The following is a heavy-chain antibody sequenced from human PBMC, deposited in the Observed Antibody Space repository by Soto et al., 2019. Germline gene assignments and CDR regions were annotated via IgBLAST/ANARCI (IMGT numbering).Heavy chain of an antibody. CDR2: ISYDGSNK. J-gene: IGHJ6*02. Sequence: LRLSCAASGFTFSSYGMHWVRQAPGKGLEWVAVISYDGSNKYYADSVKGRFTISRDSSKNTLYLQMNSLGAEDTAVYYCAKDGYRSGWYNYYYGMDVWGQGTTVTVSS. CDR3: AKDGYRSGWYNYYYGMDV. V-gene: IGHV3-30*18. CDR1: GFTFSSYG. D-gene: IGHD6-19*01.